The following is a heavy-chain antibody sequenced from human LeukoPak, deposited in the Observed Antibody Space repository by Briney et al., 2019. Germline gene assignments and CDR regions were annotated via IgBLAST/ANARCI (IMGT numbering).Heavy chain of an antibody. CDR1: GFTFNNYA. CDR2: ISASGTDT. V-gene: IGHV3-23*01. J-gene: IGHJ4*02. CDR3: ARKRPNYFDY. Sequence: GGSLRLSCAASGFTFNNYAMTWVRQAPGKGLEWVSAISASGTDTYYVDSVKGRFTISRDNSKGTLYMQVNSLRAEDTALYYRARKRPNYFDYWGQGTLVTVSS.